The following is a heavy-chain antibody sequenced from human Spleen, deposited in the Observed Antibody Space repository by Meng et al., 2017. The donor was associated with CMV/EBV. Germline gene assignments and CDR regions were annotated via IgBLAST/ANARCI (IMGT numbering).Heavy chain of an antibody. CDR3: ARGGPEGYCSSTSCYTHFDY. V-gene: IGHV4-34*01. J-gene: IGHJ4*02. CDR1: GGSFSGYY. CDR2: INHSGST. Sequence: QGRLQQGGAGLLQPSETLSLTCAVYGGSFSGYYWSWIRQPPGKGLEWIGEINHSGSTNYNPSLKSRVTISVDTSKNQFSLKLSSVTAADTAVYYCARGGPEGYCSSTSCYTHFDYWGQGTLVTVFS. D-gene: IGHD2-2*02.